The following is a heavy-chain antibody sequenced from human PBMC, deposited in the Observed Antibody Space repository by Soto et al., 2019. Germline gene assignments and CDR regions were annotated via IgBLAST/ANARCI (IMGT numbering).Heavy chain of an antibody. Sequence: GGSLRLSCAASGFTFSSYAMSWVRQAPGKGLEWVSAISGSGGSTYYADSVKGRFTISRDNSKNTLYLQMNSLRAEDTAVYYCAKMHYDYIWGSYRTNIDYWGQGTLVTVSS. D-gene: IGHD3-16*02. J-gene: IGHJ4*02. CDR1: GFTFSSYA. CDR3: AKMHYDYIWGSYRTNIDY. V-gene: IGHV3-23*01. CDR2: ISGSGGST.